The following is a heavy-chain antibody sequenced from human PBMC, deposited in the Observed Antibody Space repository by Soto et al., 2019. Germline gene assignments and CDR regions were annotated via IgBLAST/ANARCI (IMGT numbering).Heavy chain of an antibody. V-gene: IGHV2-5*02. J-gene: IGHJ4*02. CDR1: GFLLTTSGVG. Sequence: QITLNESGPTQVNPRQTLTLTCTFSGFLLTTSGVGVGWIRQSPGKAPEWLALIYWDDDKRYSPSLKSSITITKDTSKNQVVLTMAALDPADTATYYCAYRVLRTVFGLVTATAIYFDFWGQGTPVAVSS. CDR3: AYRVLRTVFGLVTATAIYFDF. D-gene: IGHD3-3*01. CDR2: IYWDDDK.